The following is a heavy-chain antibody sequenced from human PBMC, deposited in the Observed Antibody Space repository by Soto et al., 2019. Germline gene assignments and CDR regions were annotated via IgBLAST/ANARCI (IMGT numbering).Heavy chain of an antibody. Sequence: GGSLRLSCAASGFTVSSNYMSWVRQAPGKGLEWVSVIYSGGSTYYADSVKGRFTISRDNSKNTLYLQMNSLRAEDTAVYYCARDYSKTDDAFDIWGQGTMVTVSS. J-gene: IGHJ3*02. V-gene: IGHV3-66*02. D-gene: IGHD3-16*01. CDR1: GFTVSSNY. CDR3: ARDYSKTDDAFDI. CDR2: IYSGGST.